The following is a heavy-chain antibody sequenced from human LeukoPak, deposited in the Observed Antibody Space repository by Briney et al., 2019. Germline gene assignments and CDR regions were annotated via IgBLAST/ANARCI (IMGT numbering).Heavy chain of an antibody. CDR1: GFTFDDYA. CDR3: AKDKSRGLPSAFDS. J-gene: IGHJ4*02. V-gene: IGHV3-9*01. Sequence: GGSLRLSCAASGFTFDDYAMHWVRQAPGKGLEWVSRIGWDGNNVAYADSVKGRFTISRDNAKNSLYLYMNSLRPEDTAFYYCAKDKSRGLPSAFDSWGQGTLVTVSS. D-gene: IGHD3-10*01. CDR2: IGWDGNNV.